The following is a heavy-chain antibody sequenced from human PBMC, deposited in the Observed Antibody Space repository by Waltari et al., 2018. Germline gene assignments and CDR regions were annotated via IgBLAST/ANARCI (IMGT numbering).Heavy chain of an antibody. V-gene: IGHV1-69*01. CDR1: GGPFISYA. D-gene: IGHD6-13*01. Sequence: QVQLVQSGAEVKKPGSSVKVSCKASGGPFISYAISCVRQAPGKGLEWMGGIIPIFGTANYAQKFQGRVTITADESTSTAYMELSSLRSEDTAVYYCAQIRGIAAAGTGGPAFDYWGQGTLVTVSS. J-gene: IGHJ4*02. CDR3: AQIRGIAAAGTGGPAFDY. CDR2: IIPIFGTA.